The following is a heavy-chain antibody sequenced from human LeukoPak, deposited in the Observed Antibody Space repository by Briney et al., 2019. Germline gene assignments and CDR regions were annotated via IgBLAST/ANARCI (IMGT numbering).Heavy chain of an antibody. V-gene: IGHV3-33*01. CDR2: IWYDGSNK. CDR3: ARERTVPAAIWGAKGYYYYGMDV. Sequence: GGSLRLSCAASGFTFSSYGMHWVRQAPGKGLEGVAVIWYDGSNKYYADSVKGRFTISRDNSKNTLYLQMNSLRAEDTAVYYCARERTVPAAIWGAKGYYYYGMDVWGQGTTVTVSS. J-gene: IGHJ6*02. D-gene: IGHD2-2*02. CDR1: GFTFSSYG.